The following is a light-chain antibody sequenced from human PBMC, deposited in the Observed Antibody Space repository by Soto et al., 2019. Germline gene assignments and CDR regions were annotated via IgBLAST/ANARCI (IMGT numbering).Light chain of an antibody. CDR2: GAS. Sequence: EIVLQKSPATLSLSPGDRVPLSRRASQSVGSDLAWYQQTPGQTPRLLIYGASNRATGIPARFSGSGSGTEFTLTIRSLQPDDLATYYCQHYKMYSPWTVGQGTKVDIK. CDR3: QHYKMYSPWT. J-gene: IGKJ1*01. CDR1: QSVGSD. V-gene: IGKV3-11*01.